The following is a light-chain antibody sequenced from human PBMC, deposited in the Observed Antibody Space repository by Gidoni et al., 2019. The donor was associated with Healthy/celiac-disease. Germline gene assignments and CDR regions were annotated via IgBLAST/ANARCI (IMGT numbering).Light chain of an antibody. V-gene: IGKV1-5*03. J-gene: IGKJ2*01. CDR3: QQYNSYLPYT. Sequence: DIQMTQSPSTLSASVGDRVTITCRASQSISSWLAWYQQKPGKAPKLLIYKASSLESGVPSRFSGSGSGTEFTLTISSLQPDDFATYYYQQYNSYLPYTFGQGTKLEIK. CDR1: QSISSW. CDR2: KAS.